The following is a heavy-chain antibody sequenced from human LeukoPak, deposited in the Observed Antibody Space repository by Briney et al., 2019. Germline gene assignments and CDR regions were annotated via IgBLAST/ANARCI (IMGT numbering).Heavy chain of an antibody. CDR2: IIPIFGTA. CDR1: GGTFSSYA. J-gene: IGHJ6*03. D-gene: IGHD2-21*01. CDR3: AREVHIGDYYYYYMDV. Sequence: SVKVSCKASGGTFSSYAISWVRQAPGQGLEWMGGIIPIFGTANYAQEFQGRVTITTDESTSTAYMELSSLRSEDTAVYYCAREVHIGDYYYYYMDVWGKGTTVTVSS. V-gene: IGHV1-69*05.